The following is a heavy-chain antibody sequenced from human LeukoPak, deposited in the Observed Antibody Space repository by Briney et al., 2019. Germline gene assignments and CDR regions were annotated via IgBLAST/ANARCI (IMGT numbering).Heavy chain of an antibody. J-gene: IGHJ4*02. CDR3: TRRLMTTVNDY. CDR2: IRSKANDHAT. D-gene: IGHD4-17*01. CDR1: GFTFSGSA. Sequence: GGSLRLSCAASGFTFSGSAMHWVRQSPGKGLEWVGRIRSKANDHATAYAASVRGRFTISRDDSKDTAYLQMNSLKTEDTAVYYCTRRLMTTVNDYWGQGTLVTVSS. V-gene: IGHV3-73*01.